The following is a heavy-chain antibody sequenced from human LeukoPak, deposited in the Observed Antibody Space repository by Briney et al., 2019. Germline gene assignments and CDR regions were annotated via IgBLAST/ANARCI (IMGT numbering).Heavy chain of an antibody. CDR1: GGSISGSY. J-gene: IGHJ4*02. V-gene: IGHV4-59*01. CDR3: ARGIESYGDYGY. D-gene: IGHD4-17*01. Sequence: SETLSLTXTVSGGSISGSYWSWIRQPPGKGMEWIAYMYNSGSTNYNPSLKSRVTISIDTSKNQFSLKLSSLTAADTAIYYCARGIESYGDYGYWGQGILVTVSS. CDR2: MYNSGST.